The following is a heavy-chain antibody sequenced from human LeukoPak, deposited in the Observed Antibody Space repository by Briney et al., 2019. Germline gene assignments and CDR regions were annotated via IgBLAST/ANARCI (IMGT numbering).Heavy chain of an antibody. J-gene: IGHJ6*04. CDR1: GFTLSSYE. Sequence: GESLRLSCAASGFTLSSYEMNWVRQAPEKGLEWVSYISSSGSTIYYADSVKGRFTISRDNAKNSLYLQMNSLRAEDTAVYYCAELGITMIGGVWGKGTTVTISS. CDR2: ISSSGSTI. CDR3: AELGITMIGGV. D-gene: IGHD3-10*02. V-gene: IGHV3-48*03.